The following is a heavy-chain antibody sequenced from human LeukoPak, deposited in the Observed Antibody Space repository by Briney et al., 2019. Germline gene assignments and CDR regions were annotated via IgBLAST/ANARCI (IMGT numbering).Heavy chain of an antibody. Sequence: PGGSLRLSCTGSGFTLGDYAMSWFRQAPGKGLEWVGFIRSKGYGGTTDYAAPVKGRFTISRDDSKNTLYLQMNSLKTEDTAVYYCTTEFTYYYDSSGLGYWGQGTLVTVSS. CDR1: GFTLGDYA. D-gene: IGHD3-22*01. J-gene: IGHJ4*02. CDR3: TTEFTYYYDSSGLGY. CDR2: IRSKGYGGTT. V-gene: IGHV3-49*03.